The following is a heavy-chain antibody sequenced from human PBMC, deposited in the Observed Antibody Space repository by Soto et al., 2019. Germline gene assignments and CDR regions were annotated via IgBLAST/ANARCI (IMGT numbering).Heavy chain of an antibody. D-gene: IGHD1-26*01. CDR2: NRNKANSYNT. Sequence: EVQLVESGGGLVQPGGSLRLSCAASGFTFSDHYMEWVRQAPGKGLEWVGRNRNKANSYNTEYAASVKGRFTISRDDSSISLYLQMNSLKTEDTAVFYCARYSGSYSRGLDYWGQGTPVIVSS. V-gene: IGHV3-72*01. CDR1: GFTFSDHY. CDR3: ARYSGSYSRGLDY. J-gene: IGHJ4*02.